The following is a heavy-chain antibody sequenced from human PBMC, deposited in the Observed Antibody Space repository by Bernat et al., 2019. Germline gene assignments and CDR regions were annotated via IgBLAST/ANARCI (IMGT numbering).Heavy chain of an antibody. CDR3: ARAGSVPFDY. CDR1: GFTFSSYS. J-gene: IGHJ4*02. CDR2: ISSSSSTI. Sequence: EVQLLESGGGLVQPGGSLRPSCAASGFTFSSYSMNGVRQAPGKGLEWVSYISSSSSTIYYADSVKGRFTISRDNAKNSLYLQMNSLRAEDTAVYYCARAGSVPFDYWGQGTLVTVSS. V-gene: IGHV3-48*01. D-gene: IGHD2-2*01.